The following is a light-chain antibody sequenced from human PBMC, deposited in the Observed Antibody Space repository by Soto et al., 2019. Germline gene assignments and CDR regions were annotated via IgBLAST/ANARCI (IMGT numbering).Light chain of an antibody. Sequence: DIVMTQAPDSLAVSLGERATINCKSSQSVLYSSDNKNYLAWYQQKPGQPPKVLIYWASTRESGVPDRFGGSGAGTDFTLTISSLQAEDVSVYYCQQYYGTPWTFGQGPKVEIK. J-gene: IGKJ1*01. CDR2: WAS. V-gene: IGKV4-1*01. CDR1: QSVLYSSDNKNY. CDR3: QQYYGTPWT.